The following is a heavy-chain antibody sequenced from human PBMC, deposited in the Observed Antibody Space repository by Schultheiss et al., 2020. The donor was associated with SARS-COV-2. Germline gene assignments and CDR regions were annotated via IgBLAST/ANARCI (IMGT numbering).Heavy chain of an antibody. V-gene: IGHV3-21*01. J-gene: IGHJ5*02. CDR2: ISGSGGST. CDR1: GFTFSTYS. D-gene: IGHD3-3*01. Sequence: GGSLRLSCAASGFTFSTYSMNWVRQAPGKGLEWVSAISGSGGSTYYADSVKGRFTISRDNAKNSLYLQMNSLRAEDTAVYYCARGSGIWNNWFDPWGQGTLVTVSS. CDR3: ARGSGIWNNWFDP.